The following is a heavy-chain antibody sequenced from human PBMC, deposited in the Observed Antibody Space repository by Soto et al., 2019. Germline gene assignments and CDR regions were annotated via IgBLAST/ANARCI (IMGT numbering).Heavy chain of an antibody. CDR2: INPSGGST. J-gene: IGHJ4*02. V-gene: IGHV1-46*03. CDR3: ARDGPYYYDSSGESSDY. D-gene: IGHD3-22*01. CDR1: GYTFTSYY. Sequence: ASVKVSCKASGYTFTSYYMHLVRQAPGQGLEWMGIINPSGGSTSYAQKFQGRVTMTRDTSTSTVYMELSSLRSEDTAVYYCARDGPYYYDSSGESSDYWGQGTLVTVSS.